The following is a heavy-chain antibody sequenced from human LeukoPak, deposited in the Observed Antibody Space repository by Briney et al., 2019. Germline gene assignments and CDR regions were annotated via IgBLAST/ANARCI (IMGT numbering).Heavy chain of an antibody. Sequence: PSETLSLTCTVSGGSISSSYWSWIRQPPGKGLEWIGYIYDSGATYYNPSLKSRLTISVDTSKNHSSLKLRSVTAADTALYYCARHHYDSRLILYHWGQGTLVSVS. CDR1: GGSISSSY. J-gene: IGHJ4*02. CDR3: ARHHYDSRLILYH. D-gene: IGHD3-22*01. V-gene: IGHV4-59*08. CDR2: IYDSGAT.